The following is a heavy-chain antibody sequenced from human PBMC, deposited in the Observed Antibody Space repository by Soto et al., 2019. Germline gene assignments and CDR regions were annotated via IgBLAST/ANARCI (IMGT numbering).Heavy chain of an antibody. CDR1: GGSFSNYY. J-gene: IGHJ4*02. D-gene: IGHD3-10*01. Sequence: SETLSLTCAVYGGSFSNYYWSWIRRPPGKGLEWIGEINHNRTSNYNPSLKSRVTISVDTSKNQFSLKLSSVTAADTAVYYCARAPRYGSADYWGQGTLVTVSS. CDR3: ARAPRYGSADY. CDR2: INHNRTS. V-gene: IGHV4-34*01.